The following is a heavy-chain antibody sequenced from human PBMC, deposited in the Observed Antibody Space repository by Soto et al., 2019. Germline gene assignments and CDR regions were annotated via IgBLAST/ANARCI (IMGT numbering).Heavy chain of an antibody. V-gene: IGHV3-23*01. J-gene: IGHJ6*03. CDR1: GFTFSSYA. CDR3: AKDLDEEAGGWYYYYYYMDV. CDR2: ISGSGGST. D-gene: IGHD3-16*01. Sequence: GGSLRLSCAASGFTFSSYAMSWVRQAPGKGLEWVSAISGSGGSTYYADSVKGRFTISRDNSKNTLYLQMNSLRAEDTAVYYCAKDLDEEAGGWYYYYYYMDVWGKGTTVTVSS.